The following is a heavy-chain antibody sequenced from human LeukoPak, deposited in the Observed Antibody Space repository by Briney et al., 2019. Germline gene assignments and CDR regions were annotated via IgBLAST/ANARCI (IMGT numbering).Heavy chain of an antibody. CDR3: ARETYYYDSSGYWVLDY. D-gene: IGHD3-22*01. CDR1: GFTFSSYS. V-gene: IGHV3-48*01. J-gene: IGHJ4*02. CDR2: ISSSSSTI. Sequence: PGGSLRLXCAASGFTFSSYSMNWVRQAPGKELEWVSYISSSSSTIYYADSVKGRFTISRDNAKNSLYLQMNSLRAEDTAVYYCARETYYYDSSGYWVLDYWGQGTLVTVS.